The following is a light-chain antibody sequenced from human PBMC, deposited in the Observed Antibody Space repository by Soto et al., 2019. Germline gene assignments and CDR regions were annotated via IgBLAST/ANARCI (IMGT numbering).Light chain of an antibody. V-gene: IGKV3-20*01. Sequence: DIVVTQSPLSLPVTPGEPASISCRASQSVSNNYLAWYQQKPGQAPRLLIYGASNRATGIPDRFSGSGSGTDFTLTISRLEPEDFAVYYCQQYGSSGTFGQGTKVDIK. CDR2: GAS. J-gene: IGKJ1*01. CDR1: QSVSNNY. CDR3: QQYGSSGT.